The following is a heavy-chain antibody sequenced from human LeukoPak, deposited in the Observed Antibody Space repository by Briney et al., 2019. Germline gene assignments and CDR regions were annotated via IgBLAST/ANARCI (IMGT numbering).Heavy chain of an antibody. CDR3: AKDRGYSYGYPYYFDY. V-gene: IGHV3-23*01. Sequence: GGSLGLSCAASEFTFSSYAMSWVRQAPGKGLEWVSAISGSGGSTYYADSVKGRFTISRDNSKNTLYLQMNSLRAEDTAVYYCAKDRGYSYGYPYYFDYWGQGTLVTVSS. J-gene: IGHJ4*02. D-gene: IGHD5-18*01. CDR2: ISGSGGST. CDR1: EFTFSSYA.